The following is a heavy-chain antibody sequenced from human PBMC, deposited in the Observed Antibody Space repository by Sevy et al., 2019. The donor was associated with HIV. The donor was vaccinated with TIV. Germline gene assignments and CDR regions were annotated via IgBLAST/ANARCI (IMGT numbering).Heavy chain of an antibody. D-gene: IGHD6-13*01. CDR3: ATHAGIAAAGRVFDY. V-gene: IGHV3-72*01. CDR2: TRNKADGYTT. J-gene: IGHJ4*02. Sequence: GGSLRLSCVASGFTFSDHYMEWVRQAPGKGLEWVGRTRNKADGYTTEYAASVKGRFTSSRDDSKNSLDVQMKSLKTEDTAVYYCATHAGIAAAGRVFDYWGQGTLVTVSS. CDR1: GFTFSDHY.